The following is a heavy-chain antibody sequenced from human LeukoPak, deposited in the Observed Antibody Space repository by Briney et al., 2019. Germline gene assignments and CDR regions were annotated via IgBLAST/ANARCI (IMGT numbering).Heavy chain of an antibody. J-gene: IGHJ4*02. CDR3: ARVGGNGYFDY. CDR1: GFTFSSYS. V-gene: IGHV3-21*01. CDR2: ISSSSISYM. Sequence: GGSLRLSCAASGFTFSSYSMNWVRQAPGKGLEWVSSISSSSISYMYYADSVKGRFTISRDNGKDSLYLQMNSLRAEDTAVYYCARVGGNGYFDYWGQGTLVTVSS. D-gene: IGHD4-23*01.